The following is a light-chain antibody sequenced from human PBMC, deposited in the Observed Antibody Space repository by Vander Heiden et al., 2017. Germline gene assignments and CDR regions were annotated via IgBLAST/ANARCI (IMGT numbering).Light chain of an antibody. J-gene: IGKJ4*01. Sequence: PGARVTLYCRASQSVSSSDLTWYQQKPGQEPRLLINGAATRATSSLAKFSGSGSWTDFTTTIISLQPEDFAVYYCQQDYHVPALTFGGGTKVEIK. CDR3: QQDYHVPALT. V-gene: IGKV3D-7*01. CDR1: QSVSSSD. CDR2: GAA.